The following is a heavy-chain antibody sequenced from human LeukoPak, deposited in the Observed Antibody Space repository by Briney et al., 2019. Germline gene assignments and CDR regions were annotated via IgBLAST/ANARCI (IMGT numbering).Heavy chain of an antibody. V-gene: IGHV4-61*01. CDR1: GGSVSSSIYH. J-gene: IGHJ4*02. Sequence: SETLSLTCTVSGGSVSSSIYHWFWIRQPPGKGLEWIGYIYYSGSTNYNPSLKSRVTISVDTSKNQFSLKLSSVTAADTAVYYCAREGPYYYGSGTLGYWGQGTLVTVSS. CDR3: AREGPYYYGSGTLGY. CDR2: IYYSGST. D-gene: IGHD3-10*01.